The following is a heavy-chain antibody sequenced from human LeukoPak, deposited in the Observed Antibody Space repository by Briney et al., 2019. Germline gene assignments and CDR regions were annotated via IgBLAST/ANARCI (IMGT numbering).Heavy chain of an antibody. CDR3: ARLADFWSGYSIDY. J-gene: IGHJ4*02. V-gene: IGHV3-7*01. CDR2: IKQDGSEK. CDR1: GFTFSNYW. Sequence: SGGSLRLSCAASGFTFSNYWMGWVRQAPGKGLEWVANIKQDGSEKYYVDSVKGRFTISRDNTKSSLYLQMNSLRDEDTAVYYCARLADFWSGYSIDYWGQGTLVTVSS. D-gene: IGHD3-3*01.